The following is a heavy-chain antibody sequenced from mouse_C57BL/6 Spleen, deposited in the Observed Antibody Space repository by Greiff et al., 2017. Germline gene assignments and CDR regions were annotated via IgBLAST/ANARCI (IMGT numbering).Heavy chain of an antibody. J-gene: IGHJ2*01. V-gene: IGHV8-8*01. Sequence: QVTLKECGPGILQPSQSLSLSCSFSGFSLSTFGMGVVWIRQPPGKGLEWLAHIWWDDAKYYNQALKSRLTISKDTSKNQVFLQIANVDTADTSTYYCARRVNLLFSNFDDWGQGTTLTVSS. CDR1: GFSLSTFGMG. CDR2: IWWDDAK. D-gene: IGHD1-1*01. CDR3: ARRVNLLFSNFDD.